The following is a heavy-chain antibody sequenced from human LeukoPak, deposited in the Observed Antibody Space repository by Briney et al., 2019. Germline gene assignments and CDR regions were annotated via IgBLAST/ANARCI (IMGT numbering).Heavy chain of an antibody. CDR3: ARGLNSVDIVATIRGDTFDI. CDR1: GFTFSSYA. V-gene: IGHV3-30*14. J-gene: IGHJ3*02. CDR2: ISYDGSNK. Sequence: GGSLRLSCAASGFTFSSYAMHWVRQAPGKGLEWVAVISYDGSNKYYADSVKGRFSISRDNSKNTLYLQMNSLRAEDTAVYYCARGLNSVDIVATIRGDTFDIWGQGTMVTVSS. D-gene: IGHD5-12*01.